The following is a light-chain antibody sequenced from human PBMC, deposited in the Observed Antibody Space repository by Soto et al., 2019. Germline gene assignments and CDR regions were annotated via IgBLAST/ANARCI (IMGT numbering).Light chain of an antibody. V-gene: IGLV2-14*01. CDR2: EVR. J-gene: IGLJ1*01. CDR1: SSDVGGYDF. Sequence: QSALTQPASVSGSPGQSITISCTGTSSDVGGYDFVSWYQHHPGKAPKLIIYEVRTRPSGVSDRFPGSKSGNTASLTISGLQAEDEADYYCSSYTSDWGVFGTGTKVTVL. CDR3: SSYTSDWGV.